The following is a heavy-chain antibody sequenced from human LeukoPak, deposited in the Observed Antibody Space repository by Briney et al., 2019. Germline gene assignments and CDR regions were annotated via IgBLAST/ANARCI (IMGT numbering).Heavy chain of an antibody. CDR3: ARVGWETRTYYYDSSGYGFDY. CDR1: GYTFTSYG. D-gene: IGHD3-22*01. Sequence: ASVKVSCKASGYTFTSYGISWVRQAPGQGLEWMGWINPNSGGTNYAQKFQGRVTMTRDTSISTAYMELSRLRSDDTAVYYCARVGWETRTYYYDSSGYGFDYWGQGTLVTVSS. CDR2: INPNSGGT. J-gene: IGHJ4*02. V-gene: IGHV1-2*02.